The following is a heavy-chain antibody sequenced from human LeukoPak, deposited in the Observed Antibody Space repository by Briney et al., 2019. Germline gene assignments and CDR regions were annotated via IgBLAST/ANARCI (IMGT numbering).Heavy chain of an antibody. J-gene: IGHJ4*02. D-gene: IGHD1-26*01. CDR2: IGESDGRT. V-gene: IGHV3-23*01. Sequence: GGSLRLSCAASGFTVTTLAMTWVRQAPGKGLEWVSVIGESDGRTYYADSVKGRFTISRDGSKNTLYLQMNSLRAEDTAVYYCAKGPTDSCWEKLHDWGQGTLVTVSS. CDR3: AKGPTDSCWEKLHD. CDR1: GFTVTTLA.